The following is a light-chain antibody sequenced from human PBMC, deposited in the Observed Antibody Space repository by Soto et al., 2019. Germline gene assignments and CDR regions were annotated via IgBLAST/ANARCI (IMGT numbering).Light chain of an antibody. J-gene: IGKJ2*01. Sequence: DIQMTQSPSSLSASVGDRVTITCRASQGISNLLGWFQHKPGKAPKRLIYAASSLQGGVPSRFSGSGSGTEFPLTSTGLQPEYFADYYCLQHNTYPYTSGQGTKLEIK. CDR3: LQHNTYPYT. CDR1: QGISNL. CDR2: AAS. V-gene: IGKV1-17*01.